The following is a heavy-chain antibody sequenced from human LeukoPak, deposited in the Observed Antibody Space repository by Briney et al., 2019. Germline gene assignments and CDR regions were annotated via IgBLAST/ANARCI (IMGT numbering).Heavy chain of an antibody. V-gene: IGHV1-69*02. Sequence: ASVKVSCKASGGTFSSYIISWVRQAPGQGLEWMGRIIPMLGITRYAQNFQGRVTITADKSTDTAYMEMISLRSEDTAVYYCATAGRVAAGRNHYYGMDVWGQGTTVTVSS. CDR2: IIPMLGIT. J-gene: IGHJ6*02. CDR3: ATAGRVAAGRNHYYGMDV. CDR1: GGTFSSYI. D-gene: IGHD6-13*01.